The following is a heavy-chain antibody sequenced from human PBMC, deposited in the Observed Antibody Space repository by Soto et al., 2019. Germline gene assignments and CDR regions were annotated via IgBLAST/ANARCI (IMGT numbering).Heavy chain of an antibody. V-gene: IGHV2-26*01. CDR1: GFSLSNARMG. D-gene: IGHD6-13*01. CDR2: IFSNDEK. Sequence: SGPTLVNPTETLTLTCTVSGFSLSNARMGVSWIRQPPGKALEWLAHIFSNDEKSYSTSLKSRLTISKDTSKSQVVLTMTNMDPLDTATYYCARSIAAAGRGAFDIWGQGTMVTVSS. CDR3: ARSIAAAGRGAFDI. J-gene: IGHJ3*02.